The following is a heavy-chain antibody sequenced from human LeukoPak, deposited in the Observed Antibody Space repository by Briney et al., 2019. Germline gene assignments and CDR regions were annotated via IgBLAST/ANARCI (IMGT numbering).Heavy chain of an antibody. CDR2: INPNSGGT. V-gene: IGHV1-2*02. CDR3: ARQGAVAGDWFDP. CDR1: GYTFTGYY. Sequence: GASVKVSCKASGYTFTGYYMHWVRQAPGQGLEWMGWINPNSGGTNYAQKFQGRVTMTRDTSIRTAYMELSRLRSDDTAVYYCARQGAVAGDWFDPWGQGTLVTVSS. J-gene: IGHJ5*02. D-gene: IGHD6-19*01.